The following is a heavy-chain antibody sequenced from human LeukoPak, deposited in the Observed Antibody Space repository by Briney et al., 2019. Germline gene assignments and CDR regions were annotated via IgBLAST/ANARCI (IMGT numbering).Heavy chain of an antibody. Sequence: SETLSLTCTVSGGSISSYYWNWIRQPPGEGLEWIGYFHYSGSTNYNPSLKSRVTISVDTSKNQFSLKLSSVTAADTAVYYCARLPGYSNYYYYGMDVWGQGTTVTVSS. D-gene: IGHD4-11*01. CDR2: FHYSGST. V-gene: IGHV4-59*08. CDR1: GGSISSYY. CDR3: ARLPGYSNYYYYGMDV. J-gene: IGHJ6*02.